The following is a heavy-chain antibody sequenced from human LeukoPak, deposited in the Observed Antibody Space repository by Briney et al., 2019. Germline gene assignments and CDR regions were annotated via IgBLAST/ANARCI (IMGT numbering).Heavy chain of an antibody. CDR1: GFTFSSYA. CDR2: ISGSGGST. Sequence: PGGSLRLSCAASGFTFSSYAMSWVRQAPGKGLEWVSAISGSGGSTYYADSVKGRFTISRDNSKNTLYLQKNSLRAEDTAVYYCAKGRWDYDTQSHFDYWGQGTLVTVSS. D-gene: IGHD3-22*01. V-gene: IGHV3-23*01. J-gene: IGHJ4*02. CDR3: AKGRWDYDTQSHFDY.